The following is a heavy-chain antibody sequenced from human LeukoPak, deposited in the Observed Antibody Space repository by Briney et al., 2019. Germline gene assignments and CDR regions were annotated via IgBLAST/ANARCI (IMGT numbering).Heavy chain of an antibody. D-gene: IGHD4-17*01. Sequence: GGSLRLSCAASGFTVSSNYMSWVRQAPGKGLEWVSVIYSGGSTYYADSVKGRFTISRDNSKNTLYLQMNSLRAEDTAVYYCAKDTFDYGDDVRYFDYWGQGTLVTVSS. J-gene: IGHJ4*02. CDR3: AKDTFDYGDDVRYFDY. V-gene: IGHV3-53*01. CDR2: IYSGGST. CDR1: GFTVSSNY.